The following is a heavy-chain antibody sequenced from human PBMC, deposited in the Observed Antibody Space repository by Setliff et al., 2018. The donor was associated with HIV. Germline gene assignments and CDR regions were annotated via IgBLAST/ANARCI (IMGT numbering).Heavy chain of an antibody. Sequence: ASETLSLTCTVSGGSISSHYWSWLRQSPGKGLEWIGYIYFSGSTNYNPSLKSRVTILVDTSKNQFSLKLSSVTAADTAVYYCARGGAYSSSWWVYFDYWGQGTLVTVSS. CDR1: GGSISSHY. J-gene: IGHJ4*02. V-gene: IGHV4-59*11. D-gene: IGHD6-13*01. CDR3: ARGGAYSSSWWVYFDY. CDR2: IYFSGST.